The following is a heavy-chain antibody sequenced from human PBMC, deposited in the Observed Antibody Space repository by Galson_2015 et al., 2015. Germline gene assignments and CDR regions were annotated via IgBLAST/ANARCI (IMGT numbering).Heavy chain of an antibody. Sequence: SVKVSCKASGYTFTSYYMHWVRQAPGQGLEWMGIINPSGGSTSYAQKFQGRVTMTRDTSTSTVYMELSSLRSEDTAVYYCARVPGNYGDYVGYFDYWGQGTLVTVSS. CDR2: INPSGGST. D-gene: IGHD4-17*01. V-gene: IGHV1-46*01. CDR3: ARVPGNYGDYVGYFDY. CDR1: GYTFTSYY. J-gene: IGHJ4*02.